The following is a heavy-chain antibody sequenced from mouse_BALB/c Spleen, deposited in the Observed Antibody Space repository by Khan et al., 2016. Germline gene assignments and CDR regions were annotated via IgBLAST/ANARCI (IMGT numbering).Heavy chain of an antibody. CDR2: INPDSSTI. Sequence: EVKLLESGGGLVQPGGSLKLSCAASGCDFSRYWMSWVRQAPGKGLEWIGEINPDSSTINYTPSLKDKFIISRDNAKNTLYLQMSKVRSADTALYYCARLHYYGRFAYWGQGTLVTVAA. CDR3: ARLHYYGRFAY. V-gene: IGHV4-1*02. J-gene: IGHJ3*01. D-gene: IGHD1-2*01. CDR1: GCDFSRYW.